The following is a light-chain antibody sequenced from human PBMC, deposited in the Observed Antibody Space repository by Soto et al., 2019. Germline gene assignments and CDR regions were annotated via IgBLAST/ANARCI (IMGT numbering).Light chain of an antibody. V-gene: IGLV2-14*01. J-gene: IGLJ2*01. Sequence: QSVLTQPASVSGSPGQSITISCTGTSSDVGGYKYVSWYQQNTGKAPKLMIYEVSYRPSGVSDRFSGSKSGNMASLTISGLQAEDEADYYCSSYTSNDTVVFGGGTKLTVL. CDR3: SSYTSNDTVV. CDR2: EVS. CDR1: SSDVGGYKY.